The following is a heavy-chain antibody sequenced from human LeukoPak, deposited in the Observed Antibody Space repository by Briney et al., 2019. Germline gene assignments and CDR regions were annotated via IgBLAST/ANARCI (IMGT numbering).Heavy chain of an antibody. CDR2: ISAYNGNT. J-gene: IGHJ5*02. Sequence: ASVKVSCKASGYTFTSYGISWVRQAPGQGLEWMGRISAYNGNTNYAQKLQGRVTMTTDTSTSTAYMELRSLRSDDTAVYYCAREVGTPRDAYNWFDPWGQGTLVTVSS. CDR3: AREVGTPRDAYNWFDP. D-gene: IGHD5-12*01. V-gene: IGHV1-18*01. CDR1: GYTFTSYG.